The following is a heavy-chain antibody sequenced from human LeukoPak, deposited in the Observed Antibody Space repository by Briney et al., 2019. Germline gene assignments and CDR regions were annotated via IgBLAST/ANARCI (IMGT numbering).Heavy chain of an antibody. D-gene: IGHD4/OR15-4a*01. CDR2: ITSSRSTI. V-gene: IGHV3-48*01. CDR1: GFTFSGYS. CDR3: ARDRTMGEFDL. Sequence: GGSLRLSCAASGFTFSGYSMNWVRQAPGRGLEWVSYITSSRSTIYYADSVKGRFTISRDNAKNSLYLQMNSLRAEDTAVYYCARDRTMGEFDLWGQGALVTVSS. J-gene: IGHJ4*02.